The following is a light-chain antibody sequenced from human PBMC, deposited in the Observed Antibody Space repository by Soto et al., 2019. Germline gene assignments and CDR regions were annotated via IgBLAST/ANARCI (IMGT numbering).Light chain of an antibody. Sequence: EIVLTQSPATLSLSPGEGTTLSCRASQSISSFFAWYQQKPGQAPRLLIYDASNRATGIPARFSGSGSGTDFTLTISSLEPEDFAVYYCQQRSNWPLTFGGGTKVDIK. CDR1: QSISSF. CDR3: QQRSNWPLT. V-gene: IGKV3-11*01. J-gene: IGKJ4*01. CDR2: DAS.